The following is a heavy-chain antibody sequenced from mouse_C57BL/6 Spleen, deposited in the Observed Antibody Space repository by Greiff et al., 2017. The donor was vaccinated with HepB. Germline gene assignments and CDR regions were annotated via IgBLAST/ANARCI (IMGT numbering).Heavy chain of an antibody. CDR1: GFTFSSYA. CDR3: ARDSYGYFDV. J-gene: IGHJ1*03. Sequence: EVMLVESGGGLVKPGGSLKLSCAASGFTFSSYAMSWVRQTPEKRLEWVATISDGGSYTYYPDNVKGRFTISRDNAKNNLYLQMSHLKSEDTAMYYCARDSYGYFDVWGTGTTVTVSS. V-gene: IGHV5-4*01. CDR2: ISDGGSYT.